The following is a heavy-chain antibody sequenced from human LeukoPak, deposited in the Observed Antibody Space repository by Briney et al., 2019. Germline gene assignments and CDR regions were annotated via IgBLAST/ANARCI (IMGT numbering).Heavy chain of an antibody. CDR3: ARSSIAAAWNPYYFDY. V-gene: IGHV4-59*08. CDR2: IYYSGST. D-gene: IGHD6-13*01. CDR1: GGSISSYY. J-gene: IGHJ4*02. Sequence: TSETLSLTCTVSGGSISSYYWSWIRQPPGKGLEWIGYIYYSGSTYYNPSLKSRVTISVDTSKNQFSLKLSSVTAADTAVYYCARSSIAAAWNPYYFDYWGQGTLVTVSS.